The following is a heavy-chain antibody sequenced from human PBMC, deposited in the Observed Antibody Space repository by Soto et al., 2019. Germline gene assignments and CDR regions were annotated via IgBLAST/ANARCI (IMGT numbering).Heavy chain of an antibody. Sequence: PSQTHSLTCAISGDSVSSNSAAWNWIRQSPSRGLEWLGRTYYRSKWYNDYAVSVKSRITINSDTSKNQFSLQLNSVTPEDTAVYYCARAYCSCGSCWAWSNWFDPGGQGTLVTGPS. CDR2: TYYRSKWYN. V-gene: IGHV6-1*01. CDR1: GDSVSSNSAA. D-gene: IGHD2-15*01. CDR3: ARAYCSCGSCWAWSNWFDP. J-gene: IGHJ5*02.